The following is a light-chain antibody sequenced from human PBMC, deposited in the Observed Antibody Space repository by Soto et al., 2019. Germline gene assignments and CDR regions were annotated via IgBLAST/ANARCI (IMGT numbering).Light chain of an antibody. V-gene: IGKV3-15*01. CDR1: QSVSSN. Sequence: EIVMTQSPATLSVSPGESATLSCRASQSVSSNLAWYQQKPGQAPRLLMYGASTRGAGIPARFSGSGSGTEFTLTISSLQSEDIALYYCQQYNTWSTFGQGTKLEI. CDR2: GAS. CDR3: QQYNTWST. J-gene: IGKJ2*02.